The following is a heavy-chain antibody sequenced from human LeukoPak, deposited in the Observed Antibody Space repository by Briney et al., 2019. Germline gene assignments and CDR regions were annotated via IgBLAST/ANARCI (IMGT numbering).Heavy chain of an antibody. CDR2: IYYSGST. Sequence: SETLSLTCTVSGGSISSSSYYWGWIRQPPGKGLEWIGSIYYSGSTYYNPSLKSRVTISVDTSKNQFPLKLNSVTAADTAVYLCARGLSNYYASSATPRVDYWGQGTLVTVSS. J-gene: IGHJ4*02. D-gene: IGHD3-22*01. CDR1: GGSISSSSYY. CDR3: ARGLSNYYASSATPRVDY. V-gene: IGHV4-39*06.